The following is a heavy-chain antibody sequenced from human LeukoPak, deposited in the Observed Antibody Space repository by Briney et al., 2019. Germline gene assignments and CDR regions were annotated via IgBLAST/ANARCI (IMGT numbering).Heavy chain of an antibody. D-gene: IGHD3-22*01. CDR3: SKDPRLLDF. J-gene: IGHJ4*02. Sequence: GGSLRLSCAASGFIFSDYYMAWIRQAPGKGLEWGSYIGRGGDDIKYADSVKGRFTVSRDNSKNSLYLQMNSLKVEDPAVYYCSKDPRLLDFWGQGTLVTVSS. V-gene: IGHV3-11*01. CDR1: GFIFSDYY. CDR2: IGRGGDDI.